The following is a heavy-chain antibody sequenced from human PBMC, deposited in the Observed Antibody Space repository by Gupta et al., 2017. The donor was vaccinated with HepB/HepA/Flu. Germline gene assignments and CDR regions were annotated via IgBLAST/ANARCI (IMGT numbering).Heavy chain of an antibody. CDR2: METSGGYM. D-gene: IGHD3-10*01. Sequence: EVQLVESGGGLVKPGGSLRLSCAASGFIFNRYSMTWVRQAPGKGLEWVSIMETSGGYMYYTDSRRGRFTISRANAKNSLYLQMNSLRAEDTAIYYCARVPGDPAFPKRYYMDVWGKGTTVTVSS. V-gene: IGHV3-21*01. CDR1: GFIFNRYS. J-gene: IGHJ6*03. CDR3: ARVPGDPAFPKRYYMDV.